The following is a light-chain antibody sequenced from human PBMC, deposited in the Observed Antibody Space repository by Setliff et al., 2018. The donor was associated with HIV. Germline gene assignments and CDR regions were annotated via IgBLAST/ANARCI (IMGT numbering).Light chain of an antibody. CDR3: SSYAGNNNVI. CDR2: EVS. J-gene: IGLJ2*01. Sequence: QSVLTQPPSASGSPGQSVTISCTGTSSDVGGYNYVSWYQQHPGKAPKLMIYEVSRRPSGVPDRFSGSKSGNTASLTVSGLQAEDEADYYCSSYAGNNNVIFGGGTKGTVL. CDR1: SSDVGGYNY. V-gene: IGLV2-8*01.